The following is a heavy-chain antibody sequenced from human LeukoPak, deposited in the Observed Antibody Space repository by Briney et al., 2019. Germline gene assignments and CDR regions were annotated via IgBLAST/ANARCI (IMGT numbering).Heavy chain of an antibody. J-gene: IGHJ4*02. CDR3: ARDLFGESN. D-gene: IGHD3-10*02. CDR2: ISYDGSNK. Sequence: GGSLRLSCAASGFTFSSYAMHWVRQAPGKGLEWVAVISYDGSNKYYADSVKGRFTISRDNSKNTLYLQMNSLRAEDTAVYYCARDLFGESNWGQGTLVTVSS. V-gene: IGHV3-30*04. CDR1: GFTFSSYA.